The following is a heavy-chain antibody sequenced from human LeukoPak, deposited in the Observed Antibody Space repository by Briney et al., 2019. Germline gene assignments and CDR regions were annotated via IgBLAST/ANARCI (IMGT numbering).Heavy chain of an antibody. Sequence: GGSLRLSCAASGFTFSSYGMHWVRQAPGKGPEWVAFIRYDGSNKYYADSVKGRFTISRDNSKNTLYLQMNSLRAEDTAAYYCAKDRLTEDILTGYYYWGQGTLVTVSS. CDR2: IRYDGSNK. D-gene: IGHD3-9*01. CDR1: GFTFSSYG. CDR3: AKDRLTEDILTGYYY. J-gene: IGHJ4*02. V-gene: IGHV3-30*02.